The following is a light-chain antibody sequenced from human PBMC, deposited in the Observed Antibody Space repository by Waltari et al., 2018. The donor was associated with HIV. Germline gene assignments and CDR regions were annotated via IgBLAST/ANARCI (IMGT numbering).Light chain of an antibody. CDR1: QSVSSY. CDR3: QKSREWLK. CDR2: DAS. V-gene: IGKV3-11*01. J-gene: IGKJ4*02. Sequence: LTQSPATLSLSPGERATLSCRASQSVSSYLAWYQHKPGQAPRLLIYDASSRADGIPERLSGSGYGKELTINIGRIENEDFEIYYCQKSREWLKLGGGTKVEIK.